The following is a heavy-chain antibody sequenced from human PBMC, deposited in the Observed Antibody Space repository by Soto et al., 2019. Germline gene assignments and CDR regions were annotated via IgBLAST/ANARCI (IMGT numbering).Heavy chain of an antibody. J-gene: IGHJ4*02. CDR1: GGSISSYY. V-gene: IGHV4-59*12. CDR2: MYNTGST. CDR3: VTFQGSGPFDF. D-gene: IGHD2-21*01. Sequence: PSETLSLTCTVSGGSISSYYWSWIRQPPGKGLEWIGYMYNTGSTVYNPSFKSRVTISVDKSKNQFSLKLSSVTAADTAVYYCVTFQGSGPFDFWGPGILVTVSS.